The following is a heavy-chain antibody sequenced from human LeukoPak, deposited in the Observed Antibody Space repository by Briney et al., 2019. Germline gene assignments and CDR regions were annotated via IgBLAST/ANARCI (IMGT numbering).Heavy chain of an antibody. CDR1: GGSFSGYY. J-gene: IGHJ4*02. V-gene: IGHV4-34*01. Sequence: SETLSLTCAVYGGSFSGYYWSWIRQPPGKGLEWIGYIYHSGSTYYNPSLKSRVTISVDGSKNQFSLKLSSVTAADTAVYYCARAPYDSSGYYYVYYFDYWGQGTLVTVSS. D-gene: IGHD3-22*01. CDR2: IYHSGST. CDR3: ARAPYDSSGYYYVYYFDY.